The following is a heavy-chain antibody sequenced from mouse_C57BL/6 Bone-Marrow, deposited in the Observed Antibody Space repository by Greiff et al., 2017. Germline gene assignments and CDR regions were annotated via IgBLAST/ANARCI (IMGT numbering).Heavy chain of an antibody. J-gene: IGHJ1*03. CDR2: INYDGSST. V-gene: IGHV5-16*01. D-gene: IGHD1-1*01. Sequence: EVMLVESEGGLVQPGSSMKLSCTASGFTFSDYYMAWVRQVPEKGLEWVANINYDGSSTYYLDSLKSRFIISRDNAKNILYLQMSSLKSEDTATYYCARDQIYYYGSSYGYFDVWGTGTTVTVSS. CDR1: GFTFSDYY. CDR3: ARDQIYYYGSSYGYFDV.